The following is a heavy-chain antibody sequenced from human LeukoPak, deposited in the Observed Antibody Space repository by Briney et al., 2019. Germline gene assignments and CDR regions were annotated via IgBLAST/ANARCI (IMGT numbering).Heavy chain of an antibody. D-gene: IGHD2-2*01. CDR3: ARDVGVGYCSSTSCSHFDH. V-gene: IGHV3-30-3*01. CDR1: GFTFSSYA. J-gene: IGHJ4*02. Sequence: GRSLRLSCAASGFTFSSYAMHWVRQAPGKGLEWVAVISYDGSNKYYADSVKGRFTIPRDNSKNTLYLQMNSLRAEDTAVYYCARDVGVGYCSSTSCSHFDHWGQGTLVTVSS. CDR2: ISYDGSNK.